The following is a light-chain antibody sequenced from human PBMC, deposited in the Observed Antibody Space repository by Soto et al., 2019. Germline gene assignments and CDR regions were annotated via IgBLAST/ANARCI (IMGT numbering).Light chain of an antibody. V-gene: IGLV2-14*01. CDR2: EVS. CDR3: SSYTSSSTLV. Sequence: QSVLTQPASVSGSPGQSITISCTGTSSDVGGYNYVSWYQQHPGKAPKLMIYEVSNRPSGVSNRFSVSKSGNTASVTISCFQAEDEADYYCSSYTSSSTLVFGGGTK. J-gene: IGLJ3*02. CDR1: SSDVGGYNY.